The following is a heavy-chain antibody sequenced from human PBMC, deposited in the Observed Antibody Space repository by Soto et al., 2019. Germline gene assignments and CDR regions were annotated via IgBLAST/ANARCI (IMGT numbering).Heavy chain of an antibody. CDR2: MNPNSGNT. Sequence: SVKVSWKASGYTFTSYDINWVRQATGQGLEWMGWMNPNSGNTGYAQKFQGRVTMTRNTSISTAYMELSSLRSEDTAVYYCARGFSFTMVRGVIRGPYYYYYGMDVWGQGTTVTVSS. CDR3: ARGFSFTMVRGVIRGPYYYYYGMDV. V-gene: IGHV1-8*01. J-gene: IGHJ6*02. CDR1: GYTFTSYD. D-gene: IGHD3-10*01.